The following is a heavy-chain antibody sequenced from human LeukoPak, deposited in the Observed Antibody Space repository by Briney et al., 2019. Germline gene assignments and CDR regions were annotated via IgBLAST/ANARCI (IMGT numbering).Heavy chain of an antibody. CDR1: GGTFSSYA. CDR3: ASDFWSGYLGYFDY. J-gene: IGHJ4*02. D-gene: IGHD3-3*01. CDR2: NIPIFGTA. Sequence: SVKVSCKASGGTFSSYAISWVRQAPGQGLEWMGGNIPIFGTANYAQKFQGRVTITADESTSTAYMELSSLRSEDTAVYYCASDFWSGYLGYFDYWGQGTLVTVSS. V-gene: IGHV1-69*13.